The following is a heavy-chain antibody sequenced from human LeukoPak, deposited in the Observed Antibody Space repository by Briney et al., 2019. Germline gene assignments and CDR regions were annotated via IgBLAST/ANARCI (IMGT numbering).Heavy chain of an antibody. Sequence: GRSLRLSCAASGFTFSSYGMQWVRQAPGKGVEWVAVISYDGSNKYYADSVKGRFTISRDNSKNTLYLQMNSLRAEDTAVYYCARGCSSTSCYMLLSYMDVWGKGTTVTVSS. D-gene: IGHD2-2*02. CDR1: GFTFSSYG. CDR3: ARGCSSTSCYMLLSYMDV. V-gene: IGHV3-30*03. J-gene: IGHJ6*03. CDR2: ISYDGSNK.